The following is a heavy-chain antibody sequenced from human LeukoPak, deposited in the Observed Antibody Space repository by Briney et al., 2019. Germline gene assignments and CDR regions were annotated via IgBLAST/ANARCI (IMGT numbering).Heavy chain of an antibody. J-gene: IGHJ4*02. D-gene: IGHD3-3*01. Sequence: GGSLRLSCAAPGFTFSSYGMHWVRQAPGKGLEWVAIISNDGSRKYYAHSVEGRFTISRDNSKNTLYLQMDSLRAEDTAVYYCARDRAWNYFDYWGQGTLVTVSS. CDR1: GFTFSSYG. V-gene: IGHV3-30*03. CDR3: ARDRAWNYFDY. CDR2: ISNDGSRK.